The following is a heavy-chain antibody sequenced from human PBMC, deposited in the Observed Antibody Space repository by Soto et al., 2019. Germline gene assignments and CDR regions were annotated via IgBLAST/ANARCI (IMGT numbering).Heavy chain of an antibody. D-gene: IGHD6-19*01. J-gene: IGHJ4*02. CDR3: ARDPVAGTYFDY. CDR1: GYTVTSYG. Sequence: QVQLVQSGAEVKKPGASVKVSCKASGYTVTSYGISWVRQAPGQGLERMGWINAYNGNTNYAQKLQGRVTMTTDTSTSTDYMALRSLRSDDTAVFYCARDPVAGTYFDYWGQGTLVTVSS. CDR2: INAYNGNT. V-gene: IGHV1-18*01.